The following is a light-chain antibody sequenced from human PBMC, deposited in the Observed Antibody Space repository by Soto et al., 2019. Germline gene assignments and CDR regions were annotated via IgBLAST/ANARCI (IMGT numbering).Light chain of an antibody. CDR1: QSISSN. Sequence: EIVMTQSPATLSVSPGERATLCCRASQSISSNLAWYQQKPGQTPKLLIYLASTRATGIPARFSGGGSGTEFTLTISSLQSEDFAVYYCQQYNVWPLTFGGGTKVEFK. CDR2: LAS. J-gene: IGKJ4*01. CDR3: QQYNVWPLT. V-gene: IGKV3-15*01.